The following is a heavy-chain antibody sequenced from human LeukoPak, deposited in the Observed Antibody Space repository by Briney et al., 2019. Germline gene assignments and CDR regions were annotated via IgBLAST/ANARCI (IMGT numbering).Heavy chain of an antibody. CDR2: ISYDGSNK. D-gene: IGHD2-8*01. Sequence: GRSLRLSCAASGFTFSSYAMHWVRQAPGKGLEWVAVISYDGSNKYYADSVKGRFTISRDNSKNTLYLQMNSLRAEDTAVYYCARDRDIVLMVYALDYWGQGTLVTISS. J-gene: IGHJ4*02. CDR3: ARDRDIVLMVYALDY. CDR1: GFTFSSYA. V-gene: IGHV3-30*04.